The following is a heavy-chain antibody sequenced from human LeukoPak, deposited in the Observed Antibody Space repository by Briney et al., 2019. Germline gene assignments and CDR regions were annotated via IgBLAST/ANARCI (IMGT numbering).Heavy chain of an antibody. CDR3: ARDRGDSGTPRGFDS. CDR2: IIPILGIA. V-gene: IGHV1-69*04. D-gene: IGHD1-26*01. J-gene: IGHJ5*01. Sequence: SVKVSCKASGGTFSSYAISWVRQAPGQGLEWMGRIIPILGIANDAQKFQGRVTITADKSTSTAYMELSSLRSEDTAVYYCARDRGDSGTPRGFDSWGQGTLVTVSS. CDR1: GGTFSSYA.